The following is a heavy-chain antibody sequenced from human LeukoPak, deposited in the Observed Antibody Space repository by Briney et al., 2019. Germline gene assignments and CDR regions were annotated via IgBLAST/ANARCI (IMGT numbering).Heavy chain of an antibody. V-gene: IGHV3-48*04. CDR3: ARGYSYGFDY. CDR1: GFTFSNYR. CDR2: ISSDSRTI. D-gene: IGHD5-18*01. Sequence: GGSLRLSCAASGFTFSNYRMNWVRQAPGKGLEWVSHISSDSRTIYYADSVKGRFTVSRDNAENSLYLQMNSLRAEDTAVYYCARGYSYGFDYWGQGTLVTVSS. J-gene: IGHJ4*02.